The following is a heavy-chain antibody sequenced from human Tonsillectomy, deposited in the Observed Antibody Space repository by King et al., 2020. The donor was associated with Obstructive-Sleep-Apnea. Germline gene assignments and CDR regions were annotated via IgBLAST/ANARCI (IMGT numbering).Heavy chain of an antibody. CDR3: ARETVDTAMVLDYYYYGMDV. CDR1: GGTFSSYA. CDR2: IIPILGIA. D-gene: IGHD5-18*01. J-gene: IGHJ6*02. Sequence: VQLVESGAEVKKPGSSVKVSCKASGGTFSSYAISWVRQAPGQGLEWMGRIIPILGIANYAQKFQGRVTITADKSTSTAYMELSSLRSEDTAVYYCARETVDTAMVLDYYYYGMDVWGQGTTVTVSS. V-gene: IGHV1-69*09.